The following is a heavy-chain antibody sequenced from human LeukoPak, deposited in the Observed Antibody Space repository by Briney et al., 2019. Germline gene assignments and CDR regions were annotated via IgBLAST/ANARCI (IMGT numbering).Heavy chain of an antibody. J-gene: IGHJ4*02. Sequence: GASVKVSCKASGNTFSKSIINWVRQAPGQGLEWMGWISDYNGNTKYAEKFQGRVTMTTDTATSVAYMELKSLSSDDTAMYFCARDKDYSYGVFASWGQGTLVTVSS. D-gene: IGHD5-18*01. CDR1: GNTFSKSI. CDR3: ARDKDYSYGVFAS. V-gene: IGHV1-18*01. CDR2: ISDYNGNT.